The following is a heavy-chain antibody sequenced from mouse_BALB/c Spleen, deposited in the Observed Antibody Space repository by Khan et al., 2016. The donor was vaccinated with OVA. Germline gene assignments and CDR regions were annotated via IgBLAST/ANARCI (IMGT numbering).Heavy chain of an antibody. D-gene: IGHD1-1*01. Sequence: EVLVESGGDFVRPGGSLKLSCAASGFTFSTYGMSWVRQTPDKRLEWVATINTGGAYTYYPDSVKGRFTISRDNAKNTLYLQLSSLKSEDTAIYYCARLAYYYNSEGFAYWGQGTLVTVSA. CDR1: GFTFSTYG. CDR2: INTGGAYT. CDR3: ARLAYYYNSEGFAY. V-gene: IGHV5-6*01. J-gene: IGHJ3*01.